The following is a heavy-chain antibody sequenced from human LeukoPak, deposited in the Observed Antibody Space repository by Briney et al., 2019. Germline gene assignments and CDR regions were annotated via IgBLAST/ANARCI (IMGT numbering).Heavy chain of an antibody. CDR3: ARAPRGSGWSHFFN. V-gene: IGHV3-48*01. CDR1: GFTFSSYT. J-gene: IGHJ4*02. Sequence: PGGSLRLSCAASGFTFSSYTMNWVRLAPGKGLEWVSYINSRSSTIHCTDSVKGRFTISRDNAKNSLYLQMNSLRAEDTAVYYCARAPRGSGWSHFFNWGQGTLVTVSS. D-gene: IGHD6-19*01. CDR2: INSRSSTI.